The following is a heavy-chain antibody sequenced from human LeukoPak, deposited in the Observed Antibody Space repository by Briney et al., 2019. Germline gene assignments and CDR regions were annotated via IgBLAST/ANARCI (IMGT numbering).Heavy chain of an antibody. CDR2: ISYDGSKK. D-gene: IGHD1-26*01. Sequence: PGGSLRLSCAASGFTFSSYAIHWVRQAPGKGLEWVAVISYDGSKKYYADSVKGRFTISRDNSKNTLYLQMNSLRAEDTAVYYCARRKWESLAVFDIWGQGTMVTVSS. J-gene: IGHJ3*02. CDR1: GFTFSSYA. CDR3: ARRKWESLAVFDI. V-gene: IGHV3-30*04.